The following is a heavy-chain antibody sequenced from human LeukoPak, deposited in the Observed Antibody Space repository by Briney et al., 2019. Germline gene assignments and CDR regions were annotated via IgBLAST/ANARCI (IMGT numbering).Heavy chain of an antibody. CDR2: IYHSGST. Sequence: SETLSLTCTVSGYSISSGYYWGWIRQPPGQGLEWIGSIYHSGSTYYNPSLKSRVTISVDTSKNQSSLKLSSVTAADTAVYYCARELRRYYYMDVWGKGTTVTISS. CDR1: GYSISSGYY. J-gene: IGHJ6*03. D-gene: IGHD1-14*01. CDR3: ARELRRYYYMDV. V-gene: IGHV4-38-2*02.